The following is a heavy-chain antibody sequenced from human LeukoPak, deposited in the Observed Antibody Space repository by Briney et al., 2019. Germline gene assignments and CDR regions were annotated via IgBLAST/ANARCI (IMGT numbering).Heavy chain of an antibody. D-gene: IGHD6-19*01. J-gene: IGHJ4*01. CDR3: ARVKAVAGTLPHLLDY. CDR1: GGSISSGGYS. Sequence: SQTLSLTCAVSGGSISSGGYSWSWIRQPPGKGQEWIGYIYHSGSTYYSPSLESRVTISVDRSKNQFSLKLTSVTVADTAVYFCARVKAVAGTLPHLLDYWGQGTLVTVSS. V-gene: IGHV4-30-2*01. CDR2: IYHSGST.